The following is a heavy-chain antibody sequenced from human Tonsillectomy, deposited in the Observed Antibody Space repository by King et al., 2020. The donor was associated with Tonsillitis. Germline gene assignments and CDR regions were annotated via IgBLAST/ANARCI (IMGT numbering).Heavy chain of an antibody. Sequence: QLQESGPGLVRPSETLSLTCTVSGGSIRSSSHYWGWIRQTPGKGLGWIGSIYVSGTTYYSPSLKSRVSISVDTSKNQFSLTLSSVAAADTALYYWARHISSGWYHFDYWGQGTLVTVSS. CDR2: IYVSGTT. CDR3: ARHISSGWYHFDY. J-gene: IGHJ4*02. CDR1: GGSIRSSSHY. V-gene: IGHV4-39*07. D-gene: IGHD6-19*01.